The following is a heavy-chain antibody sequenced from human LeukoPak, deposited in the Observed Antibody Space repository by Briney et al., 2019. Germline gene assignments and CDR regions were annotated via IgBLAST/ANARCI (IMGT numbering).Heavy chain of an antibody. D-gene: IGHD3-10*01. V-gene: IGHV4-59*08. CDR2: MYYSGSS. Sequence: PSETLSLTCTVSGGSISSYFWSWIRQPPGKGLEWIGYMYYSGSSNYKPSLKSRVTISVDTSKNQFSLKLSSVTAADTAVYYCARAGDITMVRGVIITSYLSFDYWGQGTLVTVSS. CDR1: GGSISSYF. J-gene: IGHJ4*02. CDR3: ARAGDITMVRGVIITSYLSFDY.